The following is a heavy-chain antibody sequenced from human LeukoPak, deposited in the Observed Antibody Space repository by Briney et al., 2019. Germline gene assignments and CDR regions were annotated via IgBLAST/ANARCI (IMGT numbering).Heavy chain of an antibody. J-gene: IGHJ6*03. D-gene: IGHD3-3*01. CDR1: VFTFSRYW. Sequence: GGTLRLSCAPSVFTFSRYWMSWVRQAPGKGLEWVANIKQDGTEKYSADSLKGRFTISRDNAKNTLSLQRNSLRAEDTAVYYCARDPCGGVGYYYYMDVWGKGTTVTVSS. CDR2: IKQDGTEK. V-gene: IGHV3-7*01. CDR3: ARDPCGGVGYYYYMDV.